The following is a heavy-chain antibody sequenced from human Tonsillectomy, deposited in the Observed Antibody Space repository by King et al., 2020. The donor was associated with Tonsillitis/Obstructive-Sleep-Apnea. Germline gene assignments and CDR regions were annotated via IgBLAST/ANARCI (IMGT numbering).Heavy chain of an antibody. J-gene: IGHJ5*01. CDR2: ISGFNGNT. CDR3: AREKGMLWYNCLDS. Sequence: QLVQSGAEVKKPGASVKVSCKASGYVFNSFGLSWVRQAPGQGLEWMGWISGFNGNTHYAQKFQGRVTMTTDTSTSTAYMELRSLRADDTAVYYCAREKGMLWYNCLDSWGQGTLVTVSS. D-gene: IGHD2-21*01. CDR1: GYVFNSFG. V-gene: IGHV1-18*01.